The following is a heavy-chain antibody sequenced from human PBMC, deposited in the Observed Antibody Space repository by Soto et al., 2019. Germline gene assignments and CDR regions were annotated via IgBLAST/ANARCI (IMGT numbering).Heavy chain of an antibody. CDR1: GGSISGCY. CDR2: IYYSGTT. V-gene: IGHV4-59*01. Sequence: SETLSLTCTVSGGSISGCYWSWIRQPPGKGLEWIGYIYYSGTTSYNPSLNSRVTMSVDTSKNQFSLKVNSVTAADTAVYYCARESYYGSGATVVAYWGQGTLVTVSS. J-gene: IGHJ4*02. D-gene: IGHD3-10*01. CDR3: ARESYYGSGATVVAY.